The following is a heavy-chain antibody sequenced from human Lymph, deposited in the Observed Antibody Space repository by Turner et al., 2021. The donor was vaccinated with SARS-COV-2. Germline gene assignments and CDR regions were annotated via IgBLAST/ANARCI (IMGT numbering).Heavy chain of an antibody. CDR1: GFTFRCYS. Sequence: EVQLVESGGGLVKPGGSLRLSCAASGFTFRCYSWNWVRQGPGKGLELVSSISSSSTYIYYADSVKGRFTISRDNAKNSLYLQMNSLSAEDTAVYYCARVAGIAAAGTMWFDPWGQGTLVTVSS. CDR2: ISSSSTYI. D-gene: IGHD6-13*01. CDR3: ARVAGIAAAGTMWFDP. J-gene: IGHJ5*02. V-gene: IGHV3-21*01.